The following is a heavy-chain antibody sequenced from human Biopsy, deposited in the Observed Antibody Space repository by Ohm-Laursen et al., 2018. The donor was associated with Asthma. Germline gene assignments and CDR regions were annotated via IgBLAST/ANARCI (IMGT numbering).Heavy chain of an antibody. V-gene: IGHV2-5*02. Sequence: PIQTLTLTGSFSGFSLRTPGAGVGWIRQSPGKAREGLALLYWGDYNLFRPSLKRRLTITKDPSKNQVVLTMTKMDPVDSGTYYCALSQDAGFDDHSPSWFDPWGQGTLVTVSS. J-gene: IGHJ5*02. CDR1: GFSLRTPGAG. CDR3: ALSQDAGFDDHSPSWFDP. CDR2: LYWGDYN. D-gene: IGHD3-9*01.